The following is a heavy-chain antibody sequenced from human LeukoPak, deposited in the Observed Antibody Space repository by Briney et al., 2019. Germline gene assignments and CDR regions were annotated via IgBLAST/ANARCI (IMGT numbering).Heavy chain of an antibody. CDR1: GASVSSDNYY. D-gene: IGHD2/OR15-2a*01. CDR2: IYQSGST. CDR3: ARDEGYCNTISCWEAIDI. J-gene: IGHJ3*02. Sequence: SETLSLTCAVSGASVSSDNYYWTWIRQPPGKGLEWIGYIYQSGSTSYNPSLKSRVTISVDRSKNHFSLKLNSVTAADTAMYYCARDEGYCNTISCWEAIDIWGQGAMVIVSS. V-gene: IGHV4-30-2*01.